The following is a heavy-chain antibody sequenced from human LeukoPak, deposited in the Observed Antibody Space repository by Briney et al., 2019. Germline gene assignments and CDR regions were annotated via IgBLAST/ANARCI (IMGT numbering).Heavy chain of an antibody. V-gene: IGHV1-69*13. Sequence: SVKVSCKASGGTFSSYAISWVGQAPGQGLEWMGGIIPIFGTANYAQKFQGRVTITADESTSTAYMELSSLRSEDTAVYYCARDALVYDSSGYYYVRLGYWGQGTLVTVSS. CDR1: GGTFSSYA. D-gene: IGHD3-22*01. J-gene: IGHJ4*02. CDR2: IIPIFGTA. CDR3: ARDALVYDSSGYYYVRLGY.